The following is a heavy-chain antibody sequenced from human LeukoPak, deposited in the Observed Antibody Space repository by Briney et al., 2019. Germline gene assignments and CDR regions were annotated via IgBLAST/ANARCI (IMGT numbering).Heavy chain of an antibody. CDR2: IIPIFGTA. J-gene: IGHJ4*02. CDR1: GSTFRSYA. V-gene: IGHV1-69*13. CDR3: ARPHDSSGYYYLDY. Sequence: SVKVSCKASGSTFRSYAISWVRQAPGQGLEWMGGIIPIFGTANYAQKFQGRVTITADESTSTAYVELSSLRSVDTAVYYCARPHDSSGYYYLDYWGQGTLVTVSS. D-gene: IGHD3-22*01.